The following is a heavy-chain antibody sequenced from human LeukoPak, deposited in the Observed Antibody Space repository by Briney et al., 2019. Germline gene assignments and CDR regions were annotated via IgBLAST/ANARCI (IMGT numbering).Heavy chain of an antibody. CDR2: INHSGGT. CDR1: GGSFSGYY. V-gene: IGHV4-34*01. J-gene: IGHJ3*02. CDR3: ARARQWLDLDAFDI. Sequence: SETLSLTCAVYGGSFSGYYWSWIRQPPGKGLEWIGEINHSGGTNYNPSLKSRVTISVDTSKNQFSLKLSSVTAADTAVYYCARARQWLDLDAFDIWGQGTMVTVSS. D-gene: IGHD6-19*01.